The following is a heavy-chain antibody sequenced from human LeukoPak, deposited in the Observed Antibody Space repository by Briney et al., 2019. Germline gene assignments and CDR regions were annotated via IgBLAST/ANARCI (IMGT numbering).Heavy chain of an antibody. J-gene: IGHJ3*02. CDR1: GGSISSGGDY. Sequence: ASQTVSLTCTVSGGSISSGGDYWIWIRQHPGKGLEWIGYIYYSGSTYYNPSLKSRITISVDTSKNQFSLALSSVTAADTAVYYCARAAWRGTNSRDAFDIWGLERIVTVSS. CDR2: IYYSGST. CDR3: ARAAWRGTNSRDAFDI. V-gene: IGHV4-31*03. D-gene: IGHD4/OR15-4a*01.